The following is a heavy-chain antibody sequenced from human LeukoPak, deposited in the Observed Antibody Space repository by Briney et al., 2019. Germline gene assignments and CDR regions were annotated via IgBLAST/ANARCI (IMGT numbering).Heavy chain of an antibody. CDR3: ARSRITMVRGVIIEIGY. J-gene: IGHJ4*02. CDR2: INPNSGGT. CDR1: GYTFTGYY. Sequence: GASVKVSCKASGYTFTGYYIHWVRQAPGQGLEWMGWINPNSGGTNYAQKFQGRVTMTRDTSISTAYMELSRLRSDDTAVYYCARSRITMVRGVIIEIGYWGQGTLVTVSS. D-gene: IGHD3-10*01. V-gene: IGHV1-2*02.